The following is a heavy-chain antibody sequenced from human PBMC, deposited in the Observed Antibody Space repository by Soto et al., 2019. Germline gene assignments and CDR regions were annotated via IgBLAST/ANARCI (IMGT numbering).Heavy chain of an antibody. CDR1: GGSISSSSYY. J-gene: IGHJ5*02. CDR2: IYYSGST. Sequence: QLQLQESGPGLVKPSETLPLTCTVSGGSISSSSYYWGWIRQPPGKGLEWIGSIYYSGSTYYNPSLKSRVTISVDTSKNQFSLKLSSVTAADTAVYYCARQDLSGGSNWFDPWGQGTLVTVSS. V-gene: IGHV4-39*01. CDR3: ARQDLSGGSNWFDP. D-gene: IGHD3-16*01.